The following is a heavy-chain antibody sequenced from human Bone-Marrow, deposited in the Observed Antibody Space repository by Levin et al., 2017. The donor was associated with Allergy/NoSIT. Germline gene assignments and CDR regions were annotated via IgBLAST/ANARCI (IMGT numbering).Heavy chain of an antibody. Sequence: RGESPKISCKGSGYSFTSYLIGWVRQMPGKGLEWMGIIYPGDSDTRYSPSFQGQVTISADKSISTAYLQWSSLKASDTAMYYCARRAAHGDREVGGNWFDPWGQGTLVTVSS. J-gene: IGHJ5*02. CDR3: ARRAAHGDREVGGNWFDP. V-gene: IGHV5-51*01. D-gene: IGHD7-27*01. CDR2: IYPGDSDT. CDR1: GYSFTSYL.